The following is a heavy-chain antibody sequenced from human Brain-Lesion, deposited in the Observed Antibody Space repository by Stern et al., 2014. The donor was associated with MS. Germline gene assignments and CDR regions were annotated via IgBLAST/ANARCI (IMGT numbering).Heavy chain of an antibody. CDR3: ARDVGGAFDY. J-gene: IGHJ4*02. D-gene: IGHD2-21*01. CDR2: INHSGRI. CDR1: GGSFSGYY. V-gene: IGHV4-34*01. Sequence: QVQLQQWGAGLLKPSETLTLTCGVYGGSFSGYYLTWIRQPPGKGLEWIGEINHSGRINYNPSLESRVTMSVDTSKHQLSLRLSSATAADTAVYYCARDVGGAFDYWGQGTLVTVSS.